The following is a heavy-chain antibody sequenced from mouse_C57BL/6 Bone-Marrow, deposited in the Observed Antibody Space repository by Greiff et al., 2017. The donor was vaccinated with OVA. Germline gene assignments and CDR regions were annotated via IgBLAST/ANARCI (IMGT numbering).Heavy chain of an antibody. Sequence: VQLQQPGAELVKPGASVKLSCKASGYTFTSYWMHWVKQRTGRGLEWIGRIDPNGGGTKYNEKFKSKATLTVDKPSSTAHMQLSSLTSEDASVYYCASKLRNWGQGTLVTVSP. V-gene: IGHV1-72*01. CDR1: GYTFTSYW. CDR2: IDPNGGGT. CDR3: ASKLRN. J-gene: IGHJ3*01.